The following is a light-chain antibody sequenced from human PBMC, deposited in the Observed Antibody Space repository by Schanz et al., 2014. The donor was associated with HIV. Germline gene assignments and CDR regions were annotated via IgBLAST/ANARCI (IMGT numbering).Light chain of an antibody. CDR3: CSYAGRYTFYV. V-gene: IGLV2-14*03. J-gene: IGLJ1*01. CDR1: SMAFSSSNF. Sequence: QSALTQPTSVSGSPGQSITISCTGASMAFSSSNFVSWYQQHPGEAPRLIIYDVTSRPSGVSARFSASKTGETASLTISGLQAEDEADYYCCSYAGRYTFYVFGTGTKLTVL. CDR2: DVT.